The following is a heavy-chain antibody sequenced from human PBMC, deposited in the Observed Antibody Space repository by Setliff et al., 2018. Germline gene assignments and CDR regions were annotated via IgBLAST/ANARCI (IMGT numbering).Heavy chain of an antibody. Sequence: SETLSLTCTVSGYSISSGYYWGWIRQPPGKGLEWLGLIYIRGGTDYNPSLKSRVTISLDTSRNQFSLNLTSVTAADTAVYYCAVDHVTNIAESGYGYTRIDPWGQGIPVTVSS. CDR1: GYSISSGYY. D-gene: IGHD6-19*01. J-gene: IGHJ5*02. CDR2: IYIRGGT. CDR3: AVDHVTNIAESGYGYTRIDP. V-gene: IGHV4-38-2*02.